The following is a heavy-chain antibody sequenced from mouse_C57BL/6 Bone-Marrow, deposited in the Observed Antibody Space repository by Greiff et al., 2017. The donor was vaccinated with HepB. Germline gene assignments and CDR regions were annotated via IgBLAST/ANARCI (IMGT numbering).Heavy chain of an antibody. V-gene: IGHV14-4*01. D-gene: IGHD1-1*01. J-gene: IGHJ4*01. CDR1: GFNIKDDY. Sequence: EVQLQQSGAELVRPGASVKLSCTASGFNIKDDYMHWVKQRPEQGLEWIGWIDPENGDTEYASQFQGKATITADTSSNTAYLQLSSLTSEDTAVYYCTMDYGSSYDAMDYWGQGTSVTVSS. CDR2: IDPENGDT. CDR3: TMDYGSSYDAMDY.